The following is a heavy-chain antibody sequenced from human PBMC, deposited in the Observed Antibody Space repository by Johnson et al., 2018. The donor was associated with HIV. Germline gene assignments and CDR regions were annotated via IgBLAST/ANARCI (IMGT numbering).Heavy chain of an antibody. V-gene: IGHV3-53*01. CDR3: ARAYYDGGGYYPHAFHV. Sequence: VQLVESGGGLIQPGGSLRLSCAASGFAVSGNYMSWVRQAPGKGLEWVSTIYSGGNRYYADSVKGRFTVSRDNSENTLYLQMNSLRAEDTAVYYCARAYYDGGGYYPHAFHVWGHGTMVTVSS. J-gene: IGHJ3*01. CDR2: IYSGGNR. D-gene: IGHD3-22*01. CDR1: GFAVSGNY.